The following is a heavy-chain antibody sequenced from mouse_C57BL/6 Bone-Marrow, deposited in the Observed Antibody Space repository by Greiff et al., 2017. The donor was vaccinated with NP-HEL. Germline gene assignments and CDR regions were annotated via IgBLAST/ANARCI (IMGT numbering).Heavy chain of an antibody. V-gene: IGHV1-82*01. Sequence: QVQLQQSGPELVKPGASVKISCKASGYAFSSSWMNWVQQGPGKGLEWIGRIYPGDGDTNYNGKFKGKATLTADKTSSTAYMQLRSLTSEDSAVYYSAPYYYGSSYGFDYWDQGTSLTVSS. J-gene: IGHJ2*03. CDR3: APYYYGSSYGFDY. CDR2: IYPGDGDT. D-gene: IGHD1-1*01. CDR1: GYAFSSSW.